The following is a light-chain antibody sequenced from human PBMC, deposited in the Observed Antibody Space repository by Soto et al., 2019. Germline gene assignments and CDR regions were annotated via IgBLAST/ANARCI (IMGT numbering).Light chain of an antibody. Sequence: EIVVTQSPATLSVSPGERVTLSCRASQSVSSSLAWYQQRPGQAPRLLIYDTSTRAAGIAARFSGSGSGTEFTLTISSLQSEDFAVYYCQQYNNWPPITFGQGTRLEIK. CDR1: QSVSSS. CDR2: DTS. CDR3: QQYNNWPPIT. V-gene: IGKV3-15*01. J-gene: IGKJ5*01.